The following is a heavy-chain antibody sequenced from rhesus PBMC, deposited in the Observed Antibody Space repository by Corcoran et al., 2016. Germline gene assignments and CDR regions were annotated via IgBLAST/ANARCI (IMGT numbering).Heavy chain of an antibody. CDR2: IYGSSGST. CDR1: GYSISSGYD. D-gene: IGHD5-42*01. CDR3: ARGGDTAAAFDY. Sequence: QVQLQESGPGVVKPSETLSLTCAVSGYSISSGYDWSWIRQPPGKGLEWIGYIYGSSGSTNYNPSLKNRVTISKDTSKNQFSLKLSSGTAADTAVYYCARGGDTAAAFDYWGQGVLVTVSS. J-gene: IGHJ4*01. V-gene: IGHV4-127*01.